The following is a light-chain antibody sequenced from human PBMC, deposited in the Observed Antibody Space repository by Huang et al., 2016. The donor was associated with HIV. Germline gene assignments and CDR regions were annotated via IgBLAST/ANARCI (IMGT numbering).Light chain of an antibody. V-gene: IGKV3-11*01. CDR3: QQRNTWPPT. J-gene: IGKJ4*01. Sequence: EIVLTQSPVTLSRSPGQRATPTCRASQSVDTYLAWYQQKPGQAPRLLIYDTSDSATGIPARCSGSGAGTDFTLTSSSLVPDDFAVYFCQQRNTWPPTFGGGT. CDR1: QSVDTY. CDR2: DTS.